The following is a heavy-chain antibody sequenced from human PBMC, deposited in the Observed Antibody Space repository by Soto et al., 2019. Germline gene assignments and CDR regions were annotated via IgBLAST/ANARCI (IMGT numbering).Heavy chain of an antibody. CDR2: ISPDSGDT. CDR3: ARALKSGGGY. V-gene: IGHV1-2*02. J-gene: IGHJ4*02. CDR1: GYTFTGYY. D-gene: IGHD3-10*01. Sequence: QVQLVQSGAEVKKPGASVKVSCKASGYTFTGYYIHWVRQAPGQGLEWMGWISPDSGDTKCAQKFQGRVTMTSDTAISPAYMELSSLISDDTAVYYCARALKSGGGYWGQGTLVTVSS.